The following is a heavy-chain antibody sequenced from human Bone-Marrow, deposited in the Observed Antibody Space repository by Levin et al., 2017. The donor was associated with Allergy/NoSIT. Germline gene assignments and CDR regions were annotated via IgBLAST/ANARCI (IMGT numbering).Heavy chain of an antibody. Sequence: HSQTLSLTCTVSGGSFSRRYWSWIRQAPGKELEWIGYIYYTGSTNYNPSLRSRVAISIETSKNQFSLKLTSVTAADTAIYYCARGDFWSGLQGRVWFDPWGQGTLVTVSS. V-gene: IGHV4-59*11. J-gene: IGHJ5*02. CDR1: GGSFSRRY. CDR3: ARGDFWSGLQGRVWFDP. CDR2: IYYTGST. D-gene: IGHD3-3*01.